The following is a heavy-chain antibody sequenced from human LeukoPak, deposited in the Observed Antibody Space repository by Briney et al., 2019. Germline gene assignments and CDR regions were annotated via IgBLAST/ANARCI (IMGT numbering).Heavy chain of an antibody. V-gene: IGHV3-48*03. J-gene: IGHJ4*02. CDR1: GFTFSSYE. CDR3: AREMDGFDY. CDR2: ISSSGSTI. D-gene: IGHD2-2*03. Sequence: GGSLRLSCAASGFTFSSYEMNWVRQAPGKGLEWVSYISSSGSTIYYADSVKGRFTISRDNAKNSLYLQMNSLRAEDTAVHYCAREMDGFDYWGQGTLVTVSS.